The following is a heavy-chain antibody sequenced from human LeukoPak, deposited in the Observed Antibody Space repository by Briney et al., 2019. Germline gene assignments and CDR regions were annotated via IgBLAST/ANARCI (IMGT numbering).Heavy chain of an antibody. CDR2: IYYSGGS. Sequence: SGTLSLTCTASGCTITRYVWTWIRQPPGKGLEWIGGIYYSGGSNYNPSLKSGVITPVDTSKNHFLFNLNTMLAAETAVDYCARGGDFGLNMILFWGQGTLVTVSS. CDR1: GCTITRYV. J-gene: IGHJ4*02. CDR3: ARGGDFGLNMILF. V-gene: IGHV4-59*01. D-gene: IGHD3-22*01.